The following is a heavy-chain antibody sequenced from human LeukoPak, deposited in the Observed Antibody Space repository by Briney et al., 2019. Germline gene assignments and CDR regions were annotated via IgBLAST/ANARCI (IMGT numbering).Heavy chain of an antibody. J-gene: IGHJ5*02. CDR1: GFTFSSYG. Sequence: GGSLRLSCAASGFTFSSYGMHWVRQAPGKGLEWVAVISYDGSNKYYADSVKGRFTISRDNSKNTLYLQMNSLRAEDTAVYYCARDPTKKQWPINWFDPWGQGTLVTVSS. D-gene: IGHD6-19*01. V-gene: IGHV3-30*03. CDR2: ISYDGSNK. CDR3: ARDPTKKQWPINWFDP.